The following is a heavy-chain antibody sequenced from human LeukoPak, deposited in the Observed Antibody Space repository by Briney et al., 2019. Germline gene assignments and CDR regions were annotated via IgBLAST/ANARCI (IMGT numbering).Heavy chain of an antibody. CDR1: GYTLTEIS. D-gene: IGHD3-10*01. J-gene: IGHJ6*02. Sequence: ASVKVSFKVSGYTLTEISMHWVRQPPGKGLEWMGGFDREDGETFHAQKFQGRVTMTEDTSTDTAYMELSSLRSEDTAVYYCATAGVLLYFGEIRPRYYFYYGMDVWGQGTTVTVSS. CDR2: FDREDGET. CDR3: ATAGVLLYFGEIRPRYYFYYGMDV. V-gene: IGHV1-24*01.